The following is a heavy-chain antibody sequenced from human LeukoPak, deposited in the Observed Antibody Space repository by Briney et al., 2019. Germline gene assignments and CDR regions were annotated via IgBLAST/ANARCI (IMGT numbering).Heavy chain of an antibody. Sequence: GRSLRLSCAASGFTVSSNYMSWVRQAPGKGLEWVSVIYSGGSTYYADSVKGRFTISRDNSKNTLYLQMNSLRAEDTAVYYCARVYSSGWPSDYWGQGTLVTVSS. J-gene: IGHJ4*02. CDR3: ARVYSSGWPSDY. CDR1: GFTVSSNY. CDR2: IYSGGST. D-gene: IGHD6-19*01. V-gene: IGHV3-53*01.